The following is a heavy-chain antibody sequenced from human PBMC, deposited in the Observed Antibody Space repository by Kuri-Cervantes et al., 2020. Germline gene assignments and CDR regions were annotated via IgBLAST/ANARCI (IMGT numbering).Heavy chain of an antibody. CDR1: GFTFSSYE. D-gene: IGHD1-26*01. V-gene: IGHV3-48*03. CDR3: ARDLRSGSFDY. J-gene: IGHJ4*02. Sequence: GGSLRLSCAASGFTFSSYEMNWVRQAPGKGLEWVSYISSSGSNIYYADSVKGRFTISRDNAKNTLYLQMNSLRAEDTAVYYCARDLRSGSFDYWGQGTLVTVSS. CDR2: ISSSGSNI.